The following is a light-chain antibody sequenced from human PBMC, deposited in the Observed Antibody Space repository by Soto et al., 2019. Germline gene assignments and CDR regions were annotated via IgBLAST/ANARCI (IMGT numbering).Light chain of an antibody. V-gene: IGKV1-5*03. Sequence: DIQMTQSPSTLSASVGDRVTITCRASQDIYNWLAWSQQKPGSAPRLLIYKTAGLESGVPSRFSGSGSGTEYTLTISSLQPDDFATYYCQQYSIYPITFGGGTKLAIK. CDR3: QQYSIYPIT. J-gene: IGKJ4*01. CDR2: KTA. CDR1: QDIYNW.